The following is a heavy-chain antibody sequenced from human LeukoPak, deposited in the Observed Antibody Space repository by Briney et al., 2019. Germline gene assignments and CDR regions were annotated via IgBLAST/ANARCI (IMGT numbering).Heavy chain of an antibody. D-gene: IGHD6-13*01. CDR2: IYYSGST. V-gene: IGHV4-59*01. Sequence: PSETLSLTCTVSGGSISSYYWSWIRQPPGKGLEWIGYIYYSGSTNYNPSLKSRVTISVDTSKNQFSLKLSSVTAADTAVYYCARDGSSSWYGRFDYWGQGTLVTVSS. CDR3: ARDGSSSWYGRFDY. CDR1: GGSISSYY. J-gene: IGHJ4*02.